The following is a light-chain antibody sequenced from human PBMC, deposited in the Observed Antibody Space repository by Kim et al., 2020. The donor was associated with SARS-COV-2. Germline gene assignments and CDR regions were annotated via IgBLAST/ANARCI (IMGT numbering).Light chain of an antibody. CDR1: TFNHEANT. V-gene: IGLV1-44*01. Sequence: GQRVTISCSGSTFNHEANTVDWYHHFPGTAPKLLIYSNNQRPSGVPDRFSGSKSGTSASLAISGLQSEDEADYYCATWDDSLNDVIFGGGTQLTVL. CDR3: ATWDDSLNDVI. CDR2: SNN. J-gene: IGLJ2*01.